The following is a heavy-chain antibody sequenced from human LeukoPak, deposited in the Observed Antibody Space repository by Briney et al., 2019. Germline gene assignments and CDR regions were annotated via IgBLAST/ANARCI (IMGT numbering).Heavy chain of an antibody. CDR2: VYQTGST. J-gene: IGHJ4*02. CDR3: ARTVLISSGYYLDY. D-gene: IGHD3-22*01. Sequence: SGTLSLTCGVSGASISSSNWWSWVRQPPGQGLDWIGEVYQTGSTNYNPSLTSRVTISVDKSRNQFSLDLTSVTAADTAVYYCARTVLISSGYYLDYWGQGTLVTVSS. V-gene: IGHV4-4*02. CDR1: GASISSSNW.